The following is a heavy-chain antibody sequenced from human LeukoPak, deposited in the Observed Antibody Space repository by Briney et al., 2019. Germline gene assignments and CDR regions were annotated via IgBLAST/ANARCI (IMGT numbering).Heavy chain of an antibody. CDR1: GGSISSYY. CDR2: IYYNGST. J-gene: IGHJ3*02. CDR3: ARPAAAAGTSAFAI. V-gene: IGHV4-59*01. Sequence: SETLSLTCTISGGSISSYYWSWIRQPPWKGLEWIGYIYYNGSTNYNPSLKGRVTISVDTSKNQFSLKLRYVTAADTAVYYCARPAAAAGTSAFAIWGQGTMVTVSS. D-gene: IGHD6-13*01.